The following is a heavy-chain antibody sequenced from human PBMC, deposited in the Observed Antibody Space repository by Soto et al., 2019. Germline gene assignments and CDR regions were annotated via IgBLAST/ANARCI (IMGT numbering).Heavy chain of an antibody. Sequence: QVQLVQSGAEVKKPGASVKVSCKASGYTFTGYYMHWVRQAPGQGLEWMGWINPNSGGTNYAQKFQGWVTMTRDTSISTAYMELSRLRSDDTAVYYCARDADSSSWYPSFDYWGQGTLVTVSS. CDR2: INPNSGGT. V-gene: IGHV1-2*04. CDR1: GYTFTGYY. CDR3: ARDADSSSWYPSFDY. D-gene: IGHD6-13*01. J-gene: IGHJ4*02.